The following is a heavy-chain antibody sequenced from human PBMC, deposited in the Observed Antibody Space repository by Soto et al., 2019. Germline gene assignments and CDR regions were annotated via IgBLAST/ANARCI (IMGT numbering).Heavy chain of an antibody. J-gene: IGHJ6*02. CDR2: IYSAGNT. Sequence: GRSMRLSCAAAGFKVSSNYVSWVRQAPGKGLEWISIIYSAGNTYYADSVKGRFTISRDNSKNTLYLQMNSPGAEDTAVYYCARDFVVGGPTINYYYGMDVWGQGTTVTVSS. D-gene: IGHD1-26*01. CDR3: ARDFVVGGPTINYYYGMDV. V-gene: IGHV3-66*01. CDR1: GFKVSSNY.